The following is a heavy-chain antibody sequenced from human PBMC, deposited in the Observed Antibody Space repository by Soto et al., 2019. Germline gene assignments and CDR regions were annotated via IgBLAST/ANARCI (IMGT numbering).Heavy chain of an antibody. CDR3: ARDSGTVPTYNWFVP. J-gene: IGHJ5*02. D-gene: IGHD1-1*01. Sequence: ASVTFSGKASGYTFTGYYMHWVRQAPGQGRGWMGWITPNSGGTNYAQKCQGGVTRTRDTSTSTPHMERSRLRADDTAVYYCARDSGTVPTYNWFVPWGQGTRGTVSS. CDR1: GYTFTGYY. CDR2: ITPNSGGT. V-gene: IGHV1-2*02.